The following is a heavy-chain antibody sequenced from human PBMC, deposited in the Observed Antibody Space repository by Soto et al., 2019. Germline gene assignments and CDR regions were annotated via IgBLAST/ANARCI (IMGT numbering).Heavy chain of an antibody. D-gene: IGHD4-17*01. Sequence: QGQLVQSGAEVTKPGASVKVSCKASGYPLTSYGIIWVRQAPGQGLAWMGWISVYNGDTNYAQSLQGRVTMTTATATTTAYMVLRSMRTDDTAVYYCATTIGDSYYCCGMDVWGQGTTVTVSS. CDR1: GYPLTSYG. CDR2: ISVYNGDT. CDR3: ATTIGDSYYCCGMDV. J-gene: IGHJ6*02. V-gene: IGHV1-18*01.